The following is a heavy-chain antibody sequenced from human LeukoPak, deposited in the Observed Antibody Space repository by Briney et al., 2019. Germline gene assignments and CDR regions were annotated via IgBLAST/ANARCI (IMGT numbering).Heavy chain of an antibody. CDR2: ISSSGSTI. V-gene: IGHV3-11*01. Sequence: GGSLRLSCAASGFTFSDYYMSWIRQAPGKGLEWVSYISSSGSTIYYADSVKGRFTISRDNAKNSLYLQMNSLRAEDTAVYYGASPGKKYCSSTSCPFDSGGKGPLVPVSS. D-gene: IGHD2-2*01. J-gene: IGHJ4*02. CDR3: ASPGKKYCSSTSCPFDS. CDR1: GFTFSDYY.